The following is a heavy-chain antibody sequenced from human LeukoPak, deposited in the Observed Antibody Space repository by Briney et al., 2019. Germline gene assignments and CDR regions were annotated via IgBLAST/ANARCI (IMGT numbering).Heavy chain of an antibody. CDR2: IYYSANT. V-gene: IGHV4-59*01. CDR3: ARGPPYSGSYYIDY. Sequence: SETLSLTCTVSGGSISSYYWSWIRQPPGKGLEWIGYIYYSANTNYNPSLKSRVTISVDTSKNQFSLKLSSVTAADTAVYYCARGPPYSGSYYIDYWGQGTLVTVSS. J-gene: IGHJ4*02. D-gene: IGHD1-26*01. CDR1: GGSISSYY.